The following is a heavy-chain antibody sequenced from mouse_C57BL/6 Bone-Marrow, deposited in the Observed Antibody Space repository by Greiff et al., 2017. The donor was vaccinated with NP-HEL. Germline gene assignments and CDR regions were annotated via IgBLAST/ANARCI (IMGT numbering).Heavy chain of an antibody. CDR3: ATAQATWFAY. Sequence: EVQRVESGGGLVKPGGSLKLSCAASGFTFSSYAMSWVRQTPEKRLEWVATISDGGSYTYYPDNVKGRFTISRDNAKNNLYLQMSQLKSEDTAMYYCATAQATWFAYWGQGTLVTVSA. J-gene: IGHJ3*01. CDR1: GFTFSSYA. D-gene: IGHD3-2*02. V-gene: IGHV5-4*01. CDR2: ISDGGSYT.